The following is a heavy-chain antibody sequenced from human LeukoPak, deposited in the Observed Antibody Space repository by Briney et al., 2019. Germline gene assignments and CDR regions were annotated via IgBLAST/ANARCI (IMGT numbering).Heavy chain of an antibody. Sequence: GRSLRLSCAASGFTFSSYGMHWVRQAPGKGPEWVAVISYDGSNKYYADSVKGRFTISRDNSKNTLYLQMNSLRAEDTAVYYCAKDIGSGNSPMAYFDYWGQGTLVTVSS. CDR1: GFTFSSYG. D-gene: IGHD3-10*01. CDR2: ISYDGSNK. J-gene: IGHJ4*02. V-gene: IGHV3-30*18. CDR3: AKDIGSGNSPMAYFDY.